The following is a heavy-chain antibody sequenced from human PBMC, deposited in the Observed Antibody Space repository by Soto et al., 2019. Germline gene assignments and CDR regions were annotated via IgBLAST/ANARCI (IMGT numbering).Heavy chain of an antibody. V-gene: IGHV1-69*13. J-gene: IGHJ4*02. CDR2: IIPIFGTA. CDR1: GGTFSSYA. D-gene: IGHD3-16*01. CDR3: ARDSAVRKWGNGLRGSYFDY. Sequence: SVKVSCKASGGTFSSYAISWVRQAPGQGLEWMGGIIPIFGTANYAQKFQGRVTITADESTSTAYMELSSLRSEDTAVYYCARDSAVRKWGNGLRGSYFDYWGQGTPATVYS.